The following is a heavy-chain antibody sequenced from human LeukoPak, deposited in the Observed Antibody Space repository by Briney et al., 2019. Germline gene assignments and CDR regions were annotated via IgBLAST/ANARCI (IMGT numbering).Heavy chain of an antibody. CDR2: INHSGST. J-gene: IGHJ4*02. D-gene: IGHD4-23*01. CDR3: ARDLGGNSGDY. V-gene: IGHV4-34*01. Sequence: SETLSLTCAVYGGSFSGYYWSWIRQPPGKGLEWIGEINHSGSTNYNPSLKSRVTISVDTSKNQFSLKLSSVTAADTAVYYCARDLGGNSGDYWGQGTLVTVSS. CDR1: GGSFSGYY.